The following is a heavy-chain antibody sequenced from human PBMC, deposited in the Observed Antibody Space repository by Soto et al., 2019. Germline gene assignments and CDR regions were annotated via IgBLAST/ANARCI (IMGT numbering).Heavy chain of an antibody. V-gene: IGHV3-23*01. J-gene: IGHJ4*02. CDR3: ATGGNWNDFFDS. CDR1: GFTFSSYA. D-gene: IGHD1-1*01. CDR2: ISGSGGST. Sequence: PGGSLSLSCAASGFTFSSYAMSWVRQAPGKGLEWVSAISGSGGSTYYADSVKGRFTISRDNSKNTPYLQLNSLRAEDTAVYSCATGGNWNDFFDSWGQGTLVTVSS.